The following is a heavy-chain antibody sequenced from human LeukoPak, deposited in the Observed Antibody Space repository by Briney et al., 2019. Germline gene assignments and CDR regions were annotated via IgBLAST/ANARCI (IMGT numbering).Heavy chain of an antibody. V-gene: IGHV3-53*01. Sequence: ETLSLTCAVYGGSFSGYYMSWVRQAPGKGLEWVSVIYSGGSTYYADSVKGRFTISRDNSKNTLYLQMNSLRAEDTAVYYCARAPNWGQGTLVTVSS. J-gene: IGHJ4*02. CDR2: IYSGGST. CDR3: ARAPN. CDR1: GGSFSGYY.